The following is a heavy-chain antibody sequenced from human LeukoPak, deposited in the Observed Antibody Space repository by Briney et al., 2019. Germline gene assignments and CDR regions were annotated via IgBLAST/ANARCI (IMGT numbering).Heavy chain of an antibody. J-gene: IGHJ4*02. CDR1: GGSVSTSDYY. Sequence: SEIPSLTCTVSGGSVSTSDYYWGWIRQSPVKGLEWIGDVFYTGKTNYNPSLRGRATISIDTSKNQFSLKLTYVTAADSAVYYCARVFDSWGQGTLVTVSS. V-gene: IGHV4-39*07. CDR3: ARVFDS. CDR2: VFYTGKT.